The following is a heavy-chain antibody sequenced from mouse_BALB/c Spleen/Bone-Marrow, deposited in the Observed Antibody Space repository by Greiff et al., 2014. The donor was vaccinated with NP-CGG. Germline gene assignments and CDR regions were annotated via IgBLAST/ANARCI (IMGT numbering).Heavy chain of an antibody. D-gene: IGHD2-1*01. CDR1: GFTFSDYG. Sequence: EVHLVESGGALVQPGGSRKLSCAASGFTFSDYGMAWVRQAPGKGPEWVAFISSLAYSIYYTDTVTGRFTISRENAKNTLYLEMSSLRSEDTAMYYCARETTRGAMDYWGQGTSVTVSS. V-gene: IGHV5-15*02. CDR2: ISSLAYSI. CDR3: ARETTRGAMDY. J-gene: IGHJ4*01.